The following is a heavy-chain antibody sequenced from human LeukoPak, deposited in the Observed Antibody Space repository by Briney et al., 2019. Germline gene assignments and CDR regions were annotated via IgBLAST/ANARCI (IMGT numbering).Heavy chain of an antibody. J-gene: IGHJ4*02. Sequence: GGSLRLSCAASGLTFNSHWLSWVRQAPGKGLEWVAMINRDGREKNYVVSVKGLFTIARETAKNSLYLQRNNLRAEDMGVYYCVIGGGAYWGQGTLVTVS. CDR3: VIGGGAY. CDR1: GLTFNSHW. CDR2: INRDGREK. V-gene: IGHV3-7*01. D-gene: IGHD3-16*01.